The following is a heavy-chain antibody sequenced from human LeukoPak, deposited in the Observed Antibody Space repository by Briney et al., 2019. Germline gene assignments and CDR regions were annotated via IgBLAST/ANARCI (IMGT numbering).Heavy chain of an antibody. CDR2: ISAYNGNT. V-gene: IGHV1-18*01. J-gene: IGHJ4*02. CDR3: ARDGPMDYDILTGYYF. D-gene: IGHD3-9*01. Sequence: ASVKVSCKASGYTFTSYGISWVRQAPGQGLEWMGWISAYNGNTNYAQKFQGRVTITADESTSTTYMELSSLRSEDTAVYYCARDGPMDYDILTGYYFWGQGTLVTVSS. CDR1: GYTFTSYG.